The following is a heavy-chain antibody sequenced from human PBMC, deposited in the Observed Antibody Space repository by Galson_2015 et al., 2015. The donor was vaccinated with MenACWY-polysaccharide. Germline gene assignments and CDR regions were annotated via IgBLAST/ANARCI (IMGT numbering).Heavy chain of an antibody. V-gene: IGHV3-7*04. J-gene: IGHJ4*02. CDR1: GFTFSNYY. CDR2: IKQDGSDQ. Sequence: SLRLSCAASGFTFSNYYMSWVRQAPGKELEWLGNIKQDGSDQYYVDSVRGRFTFSRDNAKNLLYLQVNSLRDEDTAVYYCAKDRHWNRFDCWGQGTLVTVSS. CDR3: AKDRHWNRFDC. D-gene: IGHD1-1*01.